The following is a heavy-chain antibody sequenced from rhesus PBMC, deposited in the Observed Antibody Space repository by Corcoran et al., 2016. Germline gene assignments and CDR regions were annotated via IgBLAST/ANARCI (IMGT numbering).Heavy chain of an antibody. V-gene: IGHV4S11*01. CDR1: GGSIRSSY. Sequence: QVQLQESGPGLVKPSETLSLTCAVSGGSIRSSYWSWIRQAPGTGLEWIGRIDSSGSTSYNTSLKRRVTLSVDTSKNQFSLKLSSVTAADTAVYYCARLLRYSGSWNPQFDYWGQGVLVTVSS. J-gene: IGHJ4*01. CDR3: ARLLRYSGSWNPQFDY. CDR2: IDSSGST. D-gene: IGHD6-25*01.